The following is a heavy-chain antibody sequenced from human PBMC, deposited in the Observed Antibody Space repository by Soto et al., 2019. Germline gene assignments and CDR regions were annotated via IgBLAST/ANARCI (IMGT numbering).Heavy chain of an antibody. D-gene: IGHD2-2*01. J-gene: IGHJ6*02. V-gene: IGHV4-4*02. CDR1: GGSISSSNW. CDR3: ASSTVVVVPAAMLAVDYYYYGMDV. CDR2: IYHSGST. Sequence: QVQLQESGPGLVKPSGTLSLTCAVSGGSISSSNWWSWVRQPPGKGLEWIGEIYHSGSTNYNPSLKSRVTISVDKSKNQFFLKLSSVTAADTAVYYCASSTVVVVPAAMLAVDYYYYGMDVWGQGTTVTVSS.